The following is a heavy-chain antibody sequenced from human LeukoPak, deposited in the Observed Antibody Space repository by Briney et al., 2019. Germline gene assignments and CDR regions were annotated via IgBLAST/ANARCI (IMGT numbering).Heavy chain of an antibody. D-gene: IGHD1-7*01. CDR3: ARGDNWNYLPQHAADY. J-gene: IGHJ4*02. CDR1: GYTFTGYY. Sequence: ASVKVSCKASGYTFTGYYMHWVRQAPGQGLEWMGRLNPNSGGTNYAQKFQGRVTMTRDTSISTAYMELSRLRSDDTAVYYCARGDNWNYLPQHAADYWGQGTLVTVSS. V-gene: IGHV1-2*06. CDR2: LNPNSGGT.